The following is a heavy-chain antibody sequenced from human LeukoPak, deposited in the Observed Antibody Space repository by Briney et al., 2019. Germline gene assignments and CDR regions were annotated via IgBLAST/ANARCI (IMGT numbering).Heavy chain of an antibody. Sequence: SETLSLTCAASGYSISSGYYWGWIRRPPGKGLEWIGSIFHSGNTFYTPSLKSRVTISVDTSKNQFSLKLNSVTAADTAIYYCARHQEGIVVVPTAREPFDYWGQGTLVTVSS. CDR2: IFHSGNT. CDR1: GYSISSGYY. D-gene: IGHD2-2*01. CDR3: ARHQEGIVVVPTAREPFDY. V-gene: IGHV4-38-2*01. J-gene: IGHJ4*02.